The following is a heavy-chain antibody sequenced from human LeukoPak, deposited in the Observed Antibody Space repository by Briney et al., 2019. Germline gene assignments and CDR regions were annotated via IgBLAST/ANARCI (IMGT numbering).Heavy chain of an antibody. CDR2: ISSGSTI. J-gene: IGHJ4*02. D-gene: IGHD6-19*01. CDR3: ARESIAVAGAPFDY. V-gene: IGHV3-48*03. CDR1: GFTFGSYE. Sequence: GGSLRLSCAASGFTFGSYEMNWVRQAPGKGLEWVSYISSGSTIYDADSVKGRFTISRDNAKNSLYLQMNSLRAEDTAVYYCARESIAVAGAPFDYWGQGTLVTVSS.